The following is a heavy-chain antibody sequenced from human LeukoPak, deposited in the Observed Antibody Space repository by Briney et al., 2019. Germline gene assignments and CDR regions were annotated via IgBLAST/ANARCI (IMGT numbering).Heavy chain of an antibody. J-gene: IGHJ4*02. D-gene: IGHD3-22*01. CDR1: GYSISSGYY. V-gene: IGHV4-38-2*02. Sequence: SETLSLTCTVSGYSISSGYYWGWIRQPPGKGLEWIGSIYHSGSTYYNPSLKSRVTISVDTSKNQFSLKLSSVTAADTAVYYCARERLDDSTGYNPYYWGQGTLVTVSS. CDR3: ARERLDDSTGYNPYY. CDR2: IYHSGST.